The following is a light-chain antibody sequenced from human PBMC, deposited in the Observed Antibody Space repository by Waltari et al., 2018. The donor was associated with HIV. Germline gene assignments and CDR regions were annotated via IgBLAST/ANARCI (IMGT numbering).Light chain of an antibody. CDR3: QHRTTWPPT. Sequence: EIVLTQSPAILSVSPGETATLSCRASQSVQEFLAWYQRRPGQVPRLVVYDASKRAAGVPDRFSGCGFGTDFTLTISGLEPEDVAFYYCQHRTTWPPTFGGGTRVEIE. CDR1: QSVQEF. J-gene: IGKJ4*01. V-gene: IGKV3-11*01. CDR2: DAS.